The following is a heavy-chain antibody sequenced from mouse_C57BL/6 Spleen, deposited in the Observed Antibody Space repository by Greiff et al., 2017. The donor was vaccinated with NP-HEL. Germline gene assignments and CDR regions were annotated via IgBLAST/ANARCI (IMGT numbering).Heavy chain of an antibody. CDR2: IYPGSGST. V-gene: IGHV1-55*01. Sequence: QVQLQQSGAELVKPGASVKMSCKASGYTFTSYWITWVKQRPGQGLEWIGDIYPGSGSTNYNEKFKSKATLTVDTSSSTAYMQLSSLTSEDSAVYYCARGGYGRRGYFDVWGTGTTVTVSS. CDR3: ARGGYGRRGYFDV. CDR1: GYTFTSYW. D-gene: IGHD1-1*01. J-gene: IGHJ1*03.